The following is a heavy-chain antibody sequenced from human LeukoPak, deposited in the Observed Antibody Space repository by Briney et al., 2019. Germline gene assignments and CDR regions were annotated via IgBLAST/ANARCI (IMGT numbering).Heavy chain of an antibody. J-gene: IGHJ6*03. CDR3: ARVGGGSTSESGYYYYYMDV. D-gene: IGHD1-26*01. V-gene: IGHV4-59*01. CDR2: IYYSGST. Sequence: SETLSLTCTVSGGSISSYYWSWIRQPPGKGLEWIGYIYYSGSTNYNPSLKSRVTISVDTSKNQFSLKLSSVTAADTAVYYCARVGGGSTSESGYYYYYMDVWGKGTTVTVSS. CDR1: GGSISSYY.